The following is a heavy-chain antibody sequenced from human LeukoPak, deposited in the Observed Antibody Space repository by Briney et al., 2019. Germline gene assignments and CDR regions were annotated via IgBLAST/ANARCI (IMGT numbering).Heavy chain of an antibody. Sequence: SEILSLTCAVYDGSFSGYYWSWIRQPPWKGLEWIVEINHSGSTNYNPSLKSRVTISVDTSKNQFSLKLSSVTAADTAVYYCAKASLGYCSGGSCRNWFDPWGQGTLVTVSS. V-gene: IGHV4-34*01. D-gene: IGHD2-15*01. CDR1: DGSFSGYY. CDR2: INHSGST. CDR3: AKASLGYCSGGSCRNWFDP. J-gene: IGHJ5*02.